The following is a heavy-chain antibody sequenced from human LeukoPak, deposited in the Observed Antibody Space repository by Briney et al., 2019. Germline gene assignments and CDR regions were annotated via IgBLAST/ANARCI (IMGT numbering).Heavy chain of an antibody. Sequence: ASVKVSCKASGGTFSSYGISWVRQAPGQGLEWMGWISAYNGNTNYAQKLQGRVTMTTDTSTSTAYMELRSLRSDDTAVYYCARDLRIAVAGPFDYWGQGTLVTVSS. CDR2: ISAYNGNT. CDR1: GGTFSSYG. CDR3: ARDLRIAVAGPFDY. D-gene: IGHD6-19*01. J-gene: IGHJ4*02. V-gene: IGHV1-18*01.